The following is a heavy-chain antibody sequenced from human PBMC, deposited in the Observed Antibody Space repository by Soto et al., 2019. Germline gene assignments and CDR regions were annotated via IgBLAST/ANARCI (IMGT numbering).Heavy chain of an antibody. Sequence: EVQLLESGGGLVQPGGSLRLSCAASGFTFSSYAMSWVRQAPGKGLEWVSAISGSGGSTYYADSVKGRFTISRDNSKNTMYLQMNSLRAEDMAVYYCASDIVLMVYAPGGFDPWGQGTLVTVSS. CDR2: ISGSGGST. J-gene: IGHJ5*02. V-gene: IGHV3-23*01. CDR1: GFTFSSYA. D-gene: IGHD2-8*01. CDR3: ASDIVLMVYAPGGFDP.